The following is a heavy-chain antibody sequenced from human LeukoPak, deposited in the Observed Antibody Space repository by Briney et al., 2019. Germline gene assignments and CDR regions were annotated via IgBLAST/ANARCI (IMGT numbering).Heavy chain of an antibody. J-gene: IGHJ5*02. CDR3: ARAEIVVVPAATMSFSDWFDP. CDR1: GGSFSGYY. D-gene: IGHD2-2*01. CDR2: INHSGST. Sequence: SETLSLTCAVYGGSFSGYYWSWIRQPPGKGLEWIGEINHSGSTNYNPSLKSRVTISVDTSKNRFSLKLSSVTAADTAVYYCARAEIVVVPAATMSFSDWFDPWGQGTLVTVSS. V-gene: IGHV4-34*01.